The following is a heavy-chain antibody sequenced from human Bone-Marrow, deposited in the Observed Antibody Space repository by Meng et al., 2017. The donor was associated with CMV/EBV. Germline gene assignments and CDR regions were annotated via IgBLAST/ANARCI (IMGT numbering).Heavy chain of an antibody. J-gene: IGHJ3*02. D-gene: IGHD3-22*01. CDR2: INGDGKST. CDR3: AREGSYIVGRQSDAFDI. Sequence: GESLKISCAASGFTFSSYWMHWVRQTPGKGLVWVSRINGDGKSTRHADSVKGRFTISRDNAKNTLYLQMNSLRAEDTALYYCAREGSYIVGRQSDAFDIWGQGTRVTV. V-gene: IGHV3-74*01. CDR1: GFTFSSYW.